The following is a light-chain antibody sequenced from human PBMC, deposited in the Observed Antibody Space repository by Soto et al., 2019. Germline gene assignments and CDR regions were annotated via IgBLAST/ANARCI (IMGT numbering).Light chain of an antibody. J-gene: IGKJ1*01. V-gene: IGKV1-9*01. CDR2: AAS. CDR1: QGISSY. CDR3: QQLNSYPPLT. Sequence: IPLTQSPSSLSASVGDRVTITCRASQGISSYLAWYQQKPGKAPKLLIYAASTLQSGVPSRFSGSGSGTDCTLTISSLQPEDFATYYCQQLNSYPPLTFGQGTKVEIK.